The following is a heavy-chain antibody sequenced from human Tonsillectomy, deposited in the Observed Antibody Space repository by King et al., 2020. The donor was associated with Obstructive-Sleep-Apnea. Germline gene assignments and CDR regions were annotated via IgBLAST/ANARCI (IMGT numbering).Heavy chain of an antibody. J-gene: IGHJ5*02. CDR1: GGTFSSYA. D-gene: IGHD2-2*01. V-gene: IGHV1-69*10. Sequence: QLVQSGAEVKKPGSSVKVSCKASGGTFSSYAISWVRQAPGQGLEWMGGIIPILGIANYAQMFQGRVTITADKSTSTAYMELSSLRSEDTAVYYCASGGKHLVVGGFDPWGQGTLVTVSS. CDR3: ASGGKHLVVGGFDP. CDR2: IIPILGIA.